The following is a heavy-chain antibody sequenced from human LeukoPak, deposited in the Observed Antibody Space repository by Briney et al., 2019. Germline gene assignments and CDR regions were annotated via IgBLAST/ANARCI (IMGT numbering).Heavy chain of an antibody. V-gene: IGHV4-59*01. CDR2: IYYSGST. CDR1: GASISFYY. J-gene: IGHJ3*02. D-gene: IGHD6-13*01. CDR3: ALDSSGWSDDPFDI. Sequence: PSETLSLTCTVSGASISFYYWSWIRQPPGKGLEWIGYIYYSGSTNYNPSLKSRVTMSIDTSKNHFSLNLNSVTAADTAIYYCALDSSGWSDDPFDIWGQGTMVTVSS.